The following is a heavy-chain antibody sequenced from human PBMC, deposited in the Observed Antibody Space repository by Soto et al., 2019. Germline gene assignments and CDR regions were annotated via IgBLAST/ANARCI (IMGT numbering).Heavy chain of an antibody. J-gene: IGHJ4*02. CDR2: IYWDGDK. CDR3: AHRDRDGDGYSYDSFDY. Sequence: QITLRESGLTLAKPTQTLTLTCTFSGFSLSTSGVGVGWIRQPPGKALEWLALIYWDGDKRYSPSLKSRSTITTDTSKNQVDLTMPNIDPMDPANYYCAHRDRDGDGYSYDSFDYWGQGTLVTVSS. CDR1: GFSLSTSGVG. V-gene: IGHV2-5*02. D-gene: IGHD4-4*01.